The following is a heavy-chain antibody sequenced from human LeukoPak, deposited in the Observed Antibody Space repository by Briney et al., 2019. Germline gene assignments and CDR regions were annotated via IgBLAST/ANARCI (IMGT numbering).Heavy chain of an antibody. D-gene: IGHD4-17*01. V-gene: IGHV4-59*08. CDR3: ARHGESTPLPYGDYPPDYYYYYGMDV. CDR2: IYYSWST. Sequence: SETLSLTCTVSGGVISSYYWSWIRQPPGKGLEWIGYIYYSWSTNYNPSLKSRVTISVDTSKNQFSLKLSSVTAADTAVYYCARHGESTPLPYGDYPPDYYYYYGMDVWGQGTTVTVSS. CDR1: GGVISSYY. J-gene: IGHJ6*02.